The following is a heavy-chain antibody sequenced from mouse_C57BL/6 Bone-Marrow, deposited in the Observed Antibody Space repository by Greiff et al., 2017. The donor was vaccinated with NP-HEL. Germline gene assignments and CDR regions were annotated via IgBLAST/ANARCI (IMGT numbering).Heavy chain of an antibody. V-gene: IGHV1-77*01. Sequence: QVQLKQSGAELVKPGASVKISCKASGYTFTDYYINWVKQRPGQGLEWIGKIGPGSGSTYYNEKFKGKATLTADKSSSTAYMQLSSLTSEDSAVYFCARATMVTTRKRRVLFDYWGQGTTLTVSS. D-gene: IGHD2-1*01. CDR2: IGPGSGST. J-gene: IGHJ2*01. CDR3: ARATMVTTRKRRVLFDY. CDR1: GYTFTDYY.